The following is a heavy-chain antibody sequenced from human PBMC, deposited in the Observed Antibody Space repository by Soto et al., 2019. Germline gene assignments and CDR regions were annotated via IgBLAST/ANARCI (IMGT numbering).Heavy chain of an antibody. CDR3: ARWWSGSRQGFDP. V-gene: IGHV4-31*03. CDR2: IYYSGST. Sequence: SLSLTRTVSACCVSSGVSYWSWICQHPGKGLEWIGYIYYSGSTYYNPSPKSRVTISVDTSKNQFSLKLSSVTAADTAVYYCARWWSGSRQGFDPWGQATLLSVSS. J-gene: IGHJ5*02. CDR1: ACCVSSGVSY. D-gene: IGHD3-3*01.